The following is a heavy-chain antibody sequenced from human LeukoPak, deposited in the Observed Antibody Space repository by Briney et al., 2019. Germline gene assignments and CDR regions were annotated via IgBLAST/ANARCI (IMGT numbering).Heavy chain of an antibody. D-gene: IGHD1-20*01. Sequence: GGSLRLSCAASGFSFSDYYMSWIRQAPGKGLEWVSYISGSDSTMYYADSVKGRFTISRDNAKNSLYLQMNSLRAEGTAVYYCAKSYNWNYFDYWGQGTLVTVSS. CDR3: AKSYNWNYFDY. CDR1: GFSFSDYY. CDR2: ISGSDSTM. V-gene: IGHV3-11*04. J-gene: IGHJ4*02.